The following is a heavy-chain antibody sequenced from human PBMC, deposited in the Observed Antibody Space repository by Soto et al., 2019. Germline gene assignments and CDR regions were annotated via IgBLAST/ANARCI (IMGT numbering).Heavy chain of an antibody. CDR3: AKGTSPGPPMIVVVTPDY. CDR2: INPSGGST. Sequence: ASVKVSCKASGYTFTSYYMHWVRQAPGQGLEWMGIINPSGGSTSYAQKFQGRVTMTRDTSTSTVYMELNSLRAEDTAVYYCAKGTSPGPPMIVVVTPDYWGQGTLVTVSS. J-gene: IGHJ4*02. D-gene: IGHD3-22*01. CDR1: GYTFTSYY. V-gene: IGHV1-46*01.